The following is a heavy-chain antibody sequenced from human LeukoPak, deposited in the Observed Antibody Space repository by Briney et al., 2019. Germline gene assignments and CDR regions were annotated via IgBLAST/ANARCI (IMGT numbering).Heavy chain of an antibody. Sequence: ASVKVSCKASGYTFTGYYMYWVRQAPGQGLEWMGWINPNSGGTNYAQKFQGRVTMTRDTSISTAYMELSRLRSDDTAVYYCASAVTYPYYYYYMDVWGKGTTVTVSS. J-gene: IGHJ6*03. D-gene: IGHD5-18*01. CDR2: INPNSGGT. V-gene: IGHV1-2*02. CDR3: ASAVTYPYYYYYMDV. CDR1: GYTFTGYY.